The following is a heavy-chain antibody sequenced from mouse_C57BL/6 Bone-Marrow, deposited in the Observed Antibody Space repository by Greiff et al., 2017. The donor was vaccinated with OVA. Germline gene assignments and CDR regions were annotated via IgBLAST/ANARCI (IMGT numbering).Heavy chain of an antibody. V-gene: IGHV2-2*01. CDR3: ARNLGTAGTDY. CDR1: GFSLTSYG. J-gene: IGHJ2*01. D-gene: IGHD4-1*01. Sequence: VKLMESGPGLVQPSQSLSITCTVSGFSLTSYGVHWVRQSPGKGLEWLGVIWSGGSTAYNAAFISRLSISKDNSKSQVFFKMNSLQADDTAIYYCARNLGTAGTDYGGQGTTLTVSS. CDR2: IWSGGST.